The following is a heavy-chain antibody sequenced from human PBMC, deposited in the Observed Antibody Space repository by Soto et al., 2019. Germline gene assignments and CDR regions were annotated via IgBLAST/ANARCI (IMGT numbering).Heavy chain of an antibody. D-gene: IGHD6-6*01. J-gene: IGHJ3*02. V-gene: IGHV5-51*01. CDR3: ARPKGGQGSARLAFDI. CDR1: GYSFTSYW. CDR2: IYPGDSAT. Sequence: GESLKISCKGSGYSFTSYWIGWVRQMPGKGLEWMGIIYPGDSATRYSPSFQGQVTISADKSISTAYLQWSSLKASDTAMYYCARPKGGQGSARLAFDIWGQGTMVTVSS.